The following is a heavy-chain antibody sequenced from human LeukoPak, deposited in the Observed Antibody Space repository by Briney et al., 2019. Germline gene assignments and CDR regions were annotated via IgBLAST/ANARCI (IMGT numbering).Heavy chain of an antibody. Sequence: GGSLRLSCAASGFTFSSYWMHWVRQAPGKGLVWVSRLNSDGSSTSYVDSVRGRFTISRDNANNVLYLQMNSLRAEDTAVYYCARPVPGTFGPMDNWGHGTLVTVSS. CDR2: LNSDGSST. CDR3: ARPVPGTFGPMDN. V-gene: IGHV3-74*01. CDR1: GFTFSSYW. D-gene: IGHD6-19*01. J-gene: IGHJ4*01.